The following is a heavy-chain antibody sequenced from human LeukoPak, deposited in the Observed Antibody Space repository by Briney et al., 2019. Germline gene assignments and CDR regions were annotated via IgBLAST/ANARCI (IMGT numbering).Heavy chain of an antibody. D-gene: IGHD3-3*01. CDR1: GGSISSYY. V-gene: IGHV4-59*01. CDR3: ARDFVGLKSYGMDV. Sequence: SETLSLTCSVSGGSISSYYWNWIPQPPGKGPEWVGYIHYSGSTNYNPSLNGRVTISIDMSQNQFSLNLTSVTAADTAVYYCARDFVGLKSYGMDVWGQGTTVTVSS. CDR2: IHYSGST. J-gene: IGHJ6*02.